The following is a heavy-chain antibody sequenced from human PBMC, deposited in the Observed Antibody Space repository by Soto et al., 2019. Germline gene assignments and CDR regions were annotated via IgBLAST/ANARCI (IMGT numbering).Heavy chain of an antibody. CDR1: GFTFREFD. Sequence: GGSLRLSCEASGFTFREFDRHWVRQPTGKGLEWVSSIGTAGDTYYAVSVKGRFTISRDNAKNSLSLQMNSLRAGDMAVYFCAKSQEIGTHFFDSWGQGTQVTVSS. CDR3: AKSQEIGTHFFDS. D-gene: IGHD6-13*01. J-gene: IGHJ4*02. V-gene: IGHV3-13*01. CDR2: IGTAGDT.